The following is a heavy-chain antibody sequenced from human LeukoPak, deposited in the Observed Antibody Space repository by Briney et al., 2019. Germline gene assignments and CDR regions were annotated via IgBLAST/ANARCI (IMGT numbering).Heavy chain of an antibody. CDR3: ARRRYPGYSSGLFDY. V-gene: IGHV4-39*01. CDR1: AASISSSTYF. D-gene: IGHD6-19*01. J-gene: IGHJ4*02. CDR2: IYYSGTT. Sequence: SETLSLICTLSAASISSSTYFWGWIRQPPGKGLECIGSIYYSGTTYYNQSLKSRVTISVDTSNSQFSLKLSSVTAADTAVYYCARRRYPGYSSGLFDYWGQGTLVTVSS.